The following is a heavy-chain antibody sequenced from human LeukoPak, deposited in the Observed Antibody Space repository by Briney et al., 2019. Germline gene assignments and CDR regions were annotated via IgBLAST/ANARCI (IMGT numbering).Heavy chain of an antibody. Sequence: PGGSLRLSCAASGFTFSSYAMYWVRQAPGKGLEWVAVISYDGSDKFYADSVKGRFTISRDNAKNSLYLQMNSLRAEDTAVYYCARAPIFGRFDYWGQGTLVTVSS. CDR2: ISYDGSDK. D-gene: IGHD3-3*01. CDR3: ARAPIFGRFDY. V-gene: IGHV3-30*04. CDR1: GFTFSSYA. J-gene: IGHJ4*02.